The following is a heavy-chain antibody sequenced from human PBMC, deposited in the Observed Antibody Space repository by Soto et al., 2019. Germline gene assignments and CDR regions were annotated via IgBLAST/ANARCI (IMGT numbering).Heavy chain of an antibody. D-gene: IGHD3-9*01. V-gene: IGHV3-30-3*01. CDR1: GFIFSTYA. CDR2: ISYDGNTK. J-gene: IGHJ6*02. Sequence: SCAASGFIFSTYAMHWVRQPPGKGLEWVAVISYDGNTKDYADSVKGRFSISRDNSKNTVYLQMSSLRTEDTAVYYCARPGSGYDVLTGRYFYYYHTVDVWGQGTTVTVSS. CDR3: ARPGSGYDVLTGRYFYYYHTVDV.